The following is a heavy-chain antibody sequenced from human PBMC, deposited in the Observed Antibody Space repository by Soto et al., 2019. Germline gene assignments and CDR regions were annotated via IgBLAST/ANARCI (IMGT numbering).Heavy chain of an antibody. D-gene: IGHD6-13*01. Sequence: QVQLQESGPRLVKPSGTLSLTCGVSGGSISSINWWSWVRQSPGKGLEWIGEIYHDGSTNYNPSLKSRVNISVEKSKNQFSLKVTSVTAADTAVYYGARSPGVSPTHHFDPWGQGTLVTVSS. CDR3: ARSPGVSPTHHFDP. J-gene: IGHJ5*02. V-gene: IGHV4-4*02. CDR1: GGSISSINW. CDR2: IYHDGST.